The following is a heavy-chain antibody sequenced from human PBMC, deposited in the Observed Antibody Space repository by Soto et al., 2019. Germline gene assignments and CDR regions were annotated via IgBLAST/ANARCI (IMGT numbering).Heavy chain of an antibody. CDR2: IKSKTDGGPT. J-gene: IGHJ6*03. CDR1: GFTFSNAW. D-gene: IGHD2-2*01. V-gene: IGHV3-15*01. Sequence: GGSLRLSCAASGFTFSNAWMSWVRQAPGKGLEWVGRIKSKTDGGPTDHAEPVKGRFTISRDDSKNTLYLQMNSLKTEDTAVYYCTTQSVVVPAAIPPIYYYYMDVWGKGTTVTVSS. CDR3: TTQSVVVPAAIPPIYYYYMDV.